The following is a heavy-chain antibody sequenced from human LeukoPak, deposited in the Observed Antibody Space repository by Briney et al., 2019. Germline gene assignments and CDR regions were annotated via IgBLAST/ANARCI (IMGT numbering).Heavy chain of an antibody. J-gene: IGHJ4*02. CDR2: IKQDGSEQ. CDR3: SRSLGY. V-gene: IGHV3-7*01. Sequence: PGGSLRLSCAASGFPFSGYWMDWVRQAPGKGMEWVANIKQDGSEQFYADSVKGRFTISRDNAKNSLYLEMKSLRAEDTAVYYCSRSLGYWGRGALVTVSS. CDR1: GFPFSGYW.